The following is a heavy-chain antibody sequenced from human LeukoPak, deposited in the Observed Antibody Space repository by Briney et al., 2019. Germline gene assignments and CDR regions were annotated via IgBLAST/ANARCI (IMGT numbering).Heavy chain of an antibody. Sequence: SETLSLTCAVYGGSFSGYYWSWIRQPPGKGLEWIGEINHSGSTNYNPSLKSRVTISVDTSRNQFSLKLSSVTAADTAVYYCARHRGRYYYGSGSYYNGWFDPWGQGTLVTVSS. CDR1: GGSFSGYY. J-gene: IGHJ5*02. CDR2: INHSGST. V-gene: IGHV4-34*01. CDR3: ARHRGRYYYGSGSYYNGWFDP. D-gene: IGHD3-10*01.